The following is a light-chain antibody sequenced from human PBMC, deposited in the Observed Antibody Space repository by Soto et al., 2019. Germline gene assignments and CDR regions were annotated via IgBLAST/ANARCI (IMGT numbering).Light chain of an antibody. CDR1: ESVVNY. CDR3: QQRSNWPLT. J-gene: IGKJ4*01. V-gene: IGKV3-11*01. Sequence: EIVLTQSPATLSLSPGDRATLSCRASESVVNYLAWYQQTPGQPPRLLIYDTSKRAPGIPARFSGSGSGTDFTLTVSSLEPEDFAVYYCQQRSNWPLTFGGGTKLEIK. CDR2: DTS.